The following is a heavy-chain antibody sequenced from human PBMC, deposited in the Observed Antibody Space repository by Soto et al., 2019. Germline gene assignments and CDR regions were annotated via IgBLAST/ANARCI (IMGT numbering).Heavy chain of an antibody. CDR1: GYTFTSYG. CDR2: ISAYNGNT. J-gene: IGHJ4*02. D-gene: IGHD3-22*01. V-gene: IGHV1-18*01. Sequence: QVQLVQSGAEVKKPGASVKVSCKASGYTFTSYGISWVRQAPGQGLEWMGWISAYNGNTNYAKKLQGRVTMTTDTSTSTGYMQLRSLRSDDTAVYYCAGRGYHYYDSSGYRHTEYWGQGTLGTGSS. CDR3: AGRGYHYYDSSGYRHTEY.